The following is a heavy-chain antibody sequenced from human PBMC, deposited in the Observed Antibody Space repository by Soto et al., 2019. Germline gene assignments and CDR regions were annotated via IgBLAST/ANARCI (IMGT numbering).Heavy chain of an antibody. D-gene: IGHD3-22*01. CDR3: ARRTVYYDSSVRYWYFDL. CDR2: ISGSGGST. Sequence: PGGSLRLSCAASGFTFSSYAMSWVRQAPGKGLEWVSAISGSGGSTYYADSVKGRFTISRDNSKNTLYLQMNSLRAEDTAVYYCARRTVYYDSSVRYWYFDLWGRGTLVTVSS. V-gene: IGHV3-23*01. J-gene: IGHJ2*01. CDR1: GFTFSSYA.